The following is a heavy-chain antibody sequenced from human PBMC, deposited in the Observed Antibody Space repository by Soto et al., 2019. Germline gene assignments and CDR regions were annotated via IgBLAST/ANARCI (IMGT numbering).Heavy chain of an antibody. V-gene: IGHV1-18*01. CDR1: GYTFTSYG. Sequence: QVHLVQSGAEVKKPGASVKVSCKGSGYTFTSYGITWVRQAPGQGLEWMGWISAHNGNTNYAQKLQGRVTVTRATSPSTAYMELRSLRSDATAVYSCARGRYGAYWGQGALVTVSS. CDR3: ARGRYGAY. J-gene: IGHJ4*02. CDR2: ISAHNGNT. D-gene: IGHD3-10*01.